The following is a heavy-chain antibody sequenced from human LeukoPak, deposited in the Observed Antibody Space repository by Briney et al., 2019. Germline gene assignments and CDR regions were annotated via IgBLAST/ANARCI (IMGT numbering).Heavy chain of an antibody. CDR1: VYSISSGYY. CDR3: AREDNGDHALGDY. J-gene: IGHJ4*02. CDR2: IYHSGST. D-gene: IGHD4/OR15-4a*01. V-gene: IGHV4-38-2*02. Sequence: SETLSLTCTVSVYSISSGYYWGWIRQLPGKGLEWIGSIYHSGSTSYNPSLKSRVTISVDTSKNQFSLKLSSVTAADTAVYYCAREDNGDHALGDYWGQGTLVTVSS.